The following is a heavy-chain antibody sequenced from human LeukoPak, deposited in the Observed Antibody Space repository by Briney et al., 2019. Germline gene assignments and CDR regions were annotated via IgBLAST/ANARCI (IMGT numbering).Heavy chain of an antibody. V-gene: IGHV3-21*04. CDR1: GFTFRSYT. Sequence: SGGSLRLSCAASGFTFRSYTMTWVRQAPGKGLEWVSSISASGSSVHYADSVKGRFTISRDNAKNSLYLQMNSLRAEDTALYYCARVRGVINPFDYWGQGTLVTVSS. J-gene: IGHJ4*02. D-gene: IGHD3-10*01. CDR2: ISASGSSV. CDR3: ARVRGVINPFDY.